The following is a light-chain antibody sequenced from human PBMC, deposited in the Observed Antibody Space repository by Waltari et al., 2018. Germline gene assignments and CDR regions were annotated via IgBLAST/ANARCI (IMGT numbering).Light chain of an antibody. CDR3: AAWDDSLSGVV. CDR2: RNN. CDR1: SPNIGSNY. Sequence: QSVLTQPPSASGTPGQRVTLPCSGGSPNIGSNYVYWYEQLPGTAPRLLIYRNNHPPSGVPDLFSGSNSCTSASLAISGLRSEDEADYYCAAWDDSLSGVVFGGGTKVTVL. J-gene: IGLJ2*01. V-gene: IGLV1-47*01.